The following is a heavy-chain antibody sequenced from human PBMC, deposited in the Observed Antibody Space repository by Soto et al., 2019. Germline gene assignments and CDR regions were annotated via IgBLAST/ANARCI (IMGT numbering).Heavy chain of an antibody. D-gene: IGHD2-21*02. CDR3: ATPGGRDFNAFDV. J-gene: IGHJ3*01. CDR2: IFPIDSDT. Sequence: LGESLKIFCXGSGYTFTRNWIGWVRQMPGKGLEWMGIIFPIDSDTRYSPSSQGQVTISADNSISTAYLQWSSLKASDTAIYYCATPGGRDFNAFDVWGQGTMVTVSS. V-gene: IGHV5-51*01. CDR1: GYTFTRNW.